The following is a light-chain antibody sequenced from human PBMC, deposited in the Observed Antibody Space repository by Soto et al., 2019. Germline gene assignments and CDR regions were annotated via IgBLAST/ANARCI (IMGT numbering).Light chain of an antibody. J-gene: IGKJ4*01. CDR3: QQYGRPLT. CDR2: GAS. V-gene: IGKV3-20*01. CDR1: QSVSSTY. Sequence: EIVLTQSPGTLSLSPGERATLSCRASQSVSSTYLAWYQQKPGQAPRLLIYGASTRAIGIPDRFSGSGSGTDFTLTISRLEPEDFAVYYCQQYGRPLTFGGGTKVDIK.